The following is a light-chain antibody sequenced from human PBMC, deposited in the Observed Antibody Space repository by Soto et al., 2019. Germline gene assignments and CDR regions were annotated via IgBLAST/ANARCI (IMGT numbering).Light chain of an antibody. CDR3: QQSYTTPLT. Sequence: DIQMTQSPSSLSASVGDRVTITCRASQSIGTSLNWYQQKPGKAPKLLIYAASSLQSGVPSRFSGSGSGTDFTLTINSLQPEDFATYYCQQSYTTPLTFGGGTKVEIK. CDR2: AAS. J-gene: IGKJ4*01. CDR1: QSIGTS. V-gene: IGKV1-39*01.